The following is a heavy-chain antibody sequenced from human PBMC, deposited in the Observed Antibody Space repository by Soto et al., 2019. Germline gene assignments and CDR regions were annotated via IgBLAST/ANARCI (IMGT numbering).Heavy chain of an antibody. D-gene: IGHD2-2*01. CDR2: ISAYNGNT. J-gene: IGHJ3*02. Sequence: ASVKVSCKASGYTFTSYGISWVRQAPGQGLEWMGWISAYNGNTNYAQKLQGRVTMTTDTSTSTAYMELRSLRSDDTAVYYCARSKLSRIVVVPAAIHDAFDIWGQGTMVTVSS. V-gene: IGHV1-18*01. CDR1: GYTFTSYG. CDR3: ARSKLSRIVVVPAAIHDAFDI.